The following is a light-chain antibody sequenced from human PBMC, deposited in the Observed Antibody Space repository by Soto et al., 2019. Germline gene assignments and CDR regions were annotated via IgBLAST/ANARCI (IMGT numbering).Light chain of an antibody. J-gene: IGKJ3*01. CDR1: QGISNY. CDR2: SAS. V-gene: IGKV1-27*01. Sequence: DIEMTQSPSSLSASVGERVTLTCRASQGISNYLGWYQQKQGNVANLLIYSASTLQAGGTSRFSGSGSGKDVSLTTISLQAEDVVTYYYQKYDSDSLTFGPGTKVDIK. CDR3: QKYDSDSLT.